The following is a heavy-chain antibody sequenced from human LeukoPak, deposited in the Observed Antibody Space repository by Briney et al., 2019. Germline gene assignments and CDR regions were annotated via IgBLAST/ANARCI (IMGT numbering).Heavy chain of an antibody. J-gene: IGHJ4*02. D-gene: IGHD6-13*01. Sequence: PSETLSLTCTVSGGSISSYYWSWIRQPPGKGLEWIGYIYYSGSTNYNPSPKSRVTISVDTSKNQFSLKLSSVTAADTAVYYCARDYSSSWYYFDYWGQGTLVTVSS. CDR1: GGSISSYY. V-gene: IGHV4-59*01. CDR3: ARDYSSSWYYFDY. CDR2: IYYSGST.